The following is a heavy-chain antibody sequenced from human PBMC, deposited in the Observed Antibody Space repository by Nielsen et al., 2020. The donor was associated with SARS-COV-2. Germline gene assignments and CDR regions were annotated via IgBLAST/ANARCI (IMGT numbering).Heavy chain of an antibody. Sequence: SETLSLTCTVSGGSISSSSYYWGWIRQPPGKGLEWIGSIYYSGSTNYNPSLKSRVTISVDTSKNQFSLKLSSVTAADTAVYYCARGEGSSGWPDRYYYYGMDVWGQGTTVTVSS. V-gene: IGHV4-39*07. CDR2: IYYSGST. J-gene: IGHJ6*02. CDR3: ARGEGSSGWPDRYYYYGMDV. CDR1: GGSISSSSYY. D-gene: IGHD6-19*01.